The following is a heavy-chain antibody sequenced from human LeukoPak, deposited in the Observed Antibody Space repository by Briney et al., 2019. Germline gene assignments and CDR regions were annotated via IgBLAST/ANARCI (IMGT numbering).Heavy chain of an antibody. CDR3: TRGGTYFAH. CDR1: GGSFTEYY. Sequence: ASVTVSCKASGGSFTEYYFHWVRQAPGQGLEWMGWINPNGGGATYAEKFQGRVTMTRDTSISTAYMELSGLRFDDTAVYYCTRGGTYFAHWGQGTLVTVSS. D-gene: IGHD3-16*01. V-gene: IGHV1-2*02. J-gene: IGHJ4*02. CDR2: INPNGGGA.